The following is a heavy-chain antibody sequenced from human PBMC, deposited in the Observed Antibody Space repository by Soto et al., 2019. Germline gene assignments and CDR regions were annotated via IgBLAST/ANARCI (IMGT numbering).Heavy chain of an antibody. CDR1: NDSVLTSIYY. CDR2: VYYTGTT. CDR3: ARNWNLALVPAAYFDS. V-gene: IGHV4-39*01. J-gene: IGHJ4*02. Sequence: TLSLTCTVSNDSVLTSIYYWAWIRQPPGKGLEWIGTVYYTGTTYYNPSLQSRVTISIDTSKNQFSLNLDSVTAADTAVYYCARNWNLALVPAAYFDSWGQGTMVTVSS. D-gene: IGHD2-2*01.